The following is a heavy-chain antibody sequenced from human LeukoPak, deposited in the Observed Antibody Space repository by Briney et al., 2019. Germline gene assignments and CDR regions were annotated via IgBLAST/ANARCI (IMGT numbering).Heavy chain of an antibody. V-gene: IGHV1-69*13. CDR1: GGTFSSYA. CDR2: IIPIFGTA. J-gene: IGHJ4*02. CDR3: ARGGIFGVVKKIKNYFDY. Sequence: GASVKVSCKASGGTFSSYAISWVRQAPGQGLEWMGGIIPIFGTANYAQKFQGRVTITADESTSTAYMELSSLRSEDTAVYYCARGGIFGVVKKIKNYFDYWGQGTLVTVSS. D-gene: IGHD3-3*01.